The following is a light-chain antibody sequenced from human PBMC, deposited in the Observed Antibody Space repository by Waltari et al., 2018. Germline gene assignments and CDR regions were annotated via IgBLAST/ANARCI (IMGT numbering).Light chain of an antibody. J-gene: IGLJ2*01. Sequence: QSALTQPASVSGSPGQSITISCTGTSSAVGSFDLVSCYRNHPGKAPELIILEVRNRPSGFSNLFSGSSSGNTASLTISGLQAEDVADYYCCSYESPNTWVFGGGTKLTVL. CDR3: CSYESPNTWV. CDR1: SSAVGSFDL. V-gene: IGLV2-23*02. CDR2: EVR.